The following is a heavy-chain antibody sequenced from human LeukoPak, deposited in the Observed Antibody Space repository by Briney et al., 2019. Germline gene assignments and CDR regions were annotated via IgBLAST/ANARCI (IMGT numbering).Heavy chain of an antibody. Sequence: HSGGSLRLSCAASGFTFSSYAMSWVRQAPGKGLEWVSAISGSGGSTYYADSVKGRFTISRDNSKNTLYLQMNSLRAEDTAVYYCAKADSSWFSCLNCWGQGTLVTVSS. J-gene: IGHJ4*02. D-gene: IGHD3-10*01. V-gene: IGHV3-23*01. CDR2: ISGSGGST. CDR1: GFTFSSYA. CDR3: AKADSSWFSCLNC.